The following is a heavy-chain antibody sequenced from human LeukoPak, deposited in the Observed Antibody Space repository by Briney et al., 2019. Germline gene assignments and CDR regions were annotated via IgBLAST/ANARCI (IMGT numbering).Heavy chain of an antibody. CDR1: GFTFSSYS. CDR3: ASLSGGYYYGSG. J-gene: IGHJ4*02. Sequence: PGGSLRLSCAASGFTFSSYSMNWVRQAPGKGLEWVSYISSSSSTIYYADSVKGRFTISRDNAKNSLYLQMNSLRAEDTAVYYCASLSGGYYYGSGWGQGTLVTVSS. D-gene: IGHD3-10*01. CDR2: ISSSSSTI. V-gene: IGHV3-48*04.